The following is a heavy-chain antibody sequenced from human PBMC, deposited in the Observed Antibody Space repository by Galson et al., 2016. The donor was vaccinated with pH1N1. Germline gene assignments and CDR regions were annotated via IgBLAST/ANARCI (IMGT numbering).Heavy chain of an antibody. CDR2: IDPSNGGT. CDR3: IRDLGRLRDY. CDR1: GYTFTKEY. Sequence: SVKVSCKASGYTFTKEYIHWVRQAPGQGLEWMGVIDPSNGGTTYSQKFQGLVTMTRDTSTNTVYMALGGLTSEDTAVSSCIRDLGRLRDYWGQGTLVTVSS. V-gene: IGHV1-46*01. D-gene: IGHD7-27*01. J-gene: IGHJ4*02.